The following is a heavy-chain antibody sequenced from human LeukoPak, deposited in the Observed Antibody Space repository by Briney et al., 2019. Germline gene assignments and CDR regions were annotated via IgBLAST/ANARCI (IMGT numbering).Heavy chain of an antibody. CDR3: ARVEVDTAMAQNWFDP. CDR2: IYHSGST. J-gene: IGHJ5*02. CDR1: GGSISSSNW. Sequence: SGTLSLTCAVSGGSISSSNWWSWVRQPPGKGLEWIGEIYHSGSTNYNPSLKSRVTISVDKSKNQFSLKLSSVTAADTAVYYCARVEVDTAMAQNWFDPWGQGTLVTVSS. V-gene: IGHV4-4*02. D-gene: IGHD5-18*01.